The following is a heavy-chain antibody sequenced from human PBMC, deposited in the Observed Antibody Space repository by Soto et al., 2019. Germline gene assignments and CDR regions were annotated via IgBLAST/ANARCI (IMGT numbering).Heavy chain of an antibody. D-gene: IGHD2-15*01. V-gene: IGHV1-69*04. Sequence: SVKVSCKASGGTFSSYTISWVRQAPGQGLEWMGRIIPILGIANYAQKFQGRVTITADKSTSTAYMELSSLRSEDTAVYYCARDGVVVAATDQSQNRAEYFQHWGQGTLVNVSS. CDR1: GGTFSSYT. J-gene: IGHJ1*01. CDR3: ARDGVVVAATDQSQNRAEYFQH. CDR2: IIPILGIA.